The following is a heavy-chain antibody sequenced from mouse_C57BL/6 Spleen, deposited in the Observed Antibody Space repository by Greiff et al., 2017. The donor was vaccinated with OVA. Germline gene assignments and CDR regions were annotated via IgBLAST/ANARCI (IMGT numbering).Heavy chain of an antibody. CDR1: GFTFSDYG. V-gene: IGHV5-15*01. D-gene: IGHD1-1*01. J-gene: IGHJ2*01. Sequence: EVMLVESGGGLVQPGGSLKLSCAASGFTFSDYGMAWVRQAPRKGPEWVAFISNLAYSIYYADTVTGRFTISRENAKNTLYLEMSSLRSEDTAMYYGARVITTVVAYYFDYWGQGTTLTVSS. CDR3: ARVITTVVAYYFDY. CDR2: ISNLAYSI.